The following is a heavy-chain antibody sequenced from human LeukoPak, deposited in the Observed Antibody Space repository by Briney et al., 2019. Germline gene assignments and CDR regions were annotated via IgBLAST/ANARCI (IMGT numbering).Heavy chain of an antibody. CDR3: ARDRWYSMDV. V-gene: IGHV3-74*01. D-gene: IGHD6-13*01. J-gene: IGHJ6*04. CDR2: INHDGSTT. Sequence: GGSLRLSCTASGFTITNHWVHWVRQVPGKGLVWVSHINHDGSTTTYADSVKGRFTISRDDAKNTVYLQMNSLRAEDTAVYYCARDRWYSMDVWGKGTTVTVPS. CDR1: GFTITNHW.